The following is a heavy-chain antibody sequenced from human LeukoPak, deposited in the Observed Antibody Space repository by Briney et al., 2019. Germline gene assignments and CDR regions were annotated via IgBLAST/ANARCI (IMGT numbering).Heavy chain of an antibody. CDR2: IYNSGST. D-gene: IGHD3-22*01. V-gene: IGHV4-31*03. Sequence: SQTLSLTCTVSGGSISSGGYYWSWIRQHPGKGLEWIGYIYNSGSTNYNPSLKSRVTISVDTSKIQFYLKLTSVTAADTAVYYCARHRNFYDSSGYYHYFDYWGQGTLVTVSS. CDR3: ARHRNFYDSSGYYHYFDY. J-gene: IGHJ4*02. CDR1: GGSISSGGYY.